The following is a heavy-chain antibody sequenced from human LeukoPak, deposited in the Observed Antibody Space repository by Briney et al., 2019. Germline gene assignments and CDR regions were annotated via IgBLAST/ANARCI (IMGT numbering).Heavy chain of an antibody. CDR2: IYYSGST. V-gene: IGHV4-59*01. CDR3: AGIDYGDYVQH. D-gene: IGHD4-17*01. J-gene: IGHJ1*01. CDR1: RDSISSYY. Sequence: KPSETLSLTCTVSRDSISSYYWSWIRQPPGKGLEWIGYIYYSGSTNYNPSLKSRVTISVDTSKNQFSLKLRSVTAADTAVYYCAGIDYGDYVQHWSQGTLVTVSS.